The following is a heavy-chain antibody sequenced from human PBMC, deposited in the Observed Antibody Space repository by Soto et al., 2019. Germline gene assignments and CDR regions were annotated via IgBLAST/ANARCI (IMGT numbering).Heavy chain of an antibody. J-gene: IGHJ4*02. Sequence: GSLRLSCAASGFTFTNGWMIWVRQAPGKGLEWVGRIKSRFDGGTPDYAAPVKGRFTISRDDSKNMLYLQMNSLKTEDTAVYYCTRLPPHPRPAFDYWGQGTLVTVSS. V-gene: IGHV3-15*01. CDR2: IKSRFDGGTP. CDR1: GFTFTNGW. CDR3: TRLPPHPRPAFDY. D-gene: IGHD2-2*01.